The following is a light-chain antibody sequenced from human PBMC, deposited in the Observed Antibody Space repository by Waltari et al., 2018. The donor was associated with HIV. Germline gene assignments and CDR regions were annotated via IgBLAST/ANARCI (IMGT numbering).Light chain of an antibody. CDR1: SRDVGGYNY. Sequence: QSALTQPRSVSGSPGQSVTISCTGTSRDVGGYNYVSWYQQHPDKAPKLMIYDVTKRPSGLPDRFSGSKSGNTASLTISGLQAEDEADYYCSSYAGTYTLFGTGTKVTVL. CDR3: SSYAGTYTL. CDR2: DVT. V-gene: IGLV2-11*01. J-gene: IGLJ1*01.